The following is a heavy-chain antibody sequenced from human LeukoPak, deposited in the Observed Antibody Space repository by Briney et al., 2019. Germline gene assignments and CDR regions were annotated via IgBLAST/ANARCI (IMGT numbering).Heavy chain of an antibody. V-gene: IGHV1-2*04. Sequence: ASVKVSCKASGYTFTGYYMHWVRQAPGQGLEWMGWINPNSGGTNYAQKFQGWVTMTRDTSISTAYMELSSLKAEDTAVYYCAKERSLEIAVAGTIFDYWGQGTLVTVSS. J-gene: IGHJ4*02. D-gene: IGHD6-19*01. CDR3: AKERSLEIAVAGTIFDY. CDR2: INPNSGGT. CDR1: GYTFTGYY.